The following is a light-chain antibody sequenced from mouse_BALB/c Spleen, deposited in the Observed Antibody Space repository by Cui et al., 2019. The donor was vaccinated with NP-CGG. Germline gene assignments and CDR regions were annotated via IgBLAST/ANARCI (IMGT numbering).Light chain of an antibody. CDR2: GTN. CDR3: ALWYSNHWV. J-gene: IGLJ1*01. V-gene: IGLV1*01. CDR1: TGSVTTSNY. Sequence: AVVTPGSATTTSPGETVTLTCRSSTGSVTTSNYANWVQEKPDHFFTGLIGGTNNRAPGVPARFSGSLIGDKAALTITGAQTEDEAMYFCALWYSNHWVFGGGTKLTVL.